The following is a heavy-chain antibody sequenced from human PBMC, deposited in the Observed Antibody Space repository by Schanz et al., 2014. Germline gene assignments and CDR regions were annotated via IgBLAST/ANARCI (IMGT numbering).Heavy chain of an antibody. CDR3: AKGMGYCSGGTCYDYYYYGLDV. CDR2: ISHSGGSK. Sequence: EVHLVESGGGLGQPGGSLRLSCAASGFTFNSYAMTWVRQAPGKGLEWVSSISHSGGSKYYADSVKGRFTISRDNSENTLYLQMNSLSADDTAVFYCAKGMGYCSGGTCYDYYYYGLDVWGQGTTVTVSS. V-gene: IGHV3-23*04. J-gene: IGHJ6*02. D-gene: IGHD2-15*01. CDR1: GFTFNSYA.